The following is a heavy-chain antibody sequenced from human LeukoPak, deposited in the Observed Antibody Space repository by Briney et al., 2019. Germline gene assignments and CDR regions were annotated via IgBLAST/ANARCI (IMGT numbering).Heavy chain of an antibody. D-gene: IGHD3-16*01. V-gene: IGHV3-23*01. J-gene: IGHJ4*02. CDR1: GGSISSYY. CDR3: AKYYVDRSVRPAYYFDY. Sequence: ETLSLTCTVSGGSISSYYWSWVRQAPGKGLEWVSAISGSGGSTYYADSVKGRFTISRDNSKKALYLQMNSLRAEDTAVYYCAKYYVDRSVRPAYYFDYWGQGTLVTVSS. CDR2: ISGSGGST.